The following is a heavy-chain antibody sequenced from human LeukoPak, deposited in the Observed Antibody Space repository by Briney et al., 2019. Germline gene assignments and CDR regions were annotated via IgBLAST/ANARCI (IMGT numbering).Heavy chain of an antibody. V-gene: IGHV4-59*08. CDR1: GGSISGYY. Sequence: SETLSLTCTVSGGSISGYYWTWMRQPPGKGLEWIGYIYYSVSTKYNPSLKSRVTISVDTSKNQFSLKLSSVTAADTAVYYCARLKGPPGYFDYWGQGTLVTVSS. CDR3: ARLKGPPGYFDY. CDR2: IYYSVST. J-gene: IGHJ4*02.